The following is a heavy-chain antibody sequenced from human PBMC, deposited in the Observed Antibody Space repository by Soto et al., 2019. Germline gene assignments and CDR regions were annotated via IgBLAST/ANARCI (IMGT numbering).Heavy chain of an antibody. CDR1: GFSISSYS. CDR2: ISTSSHHS. V-gene: IGHV3-21*01. D-gene: IGHD2-15*01. Sequence: EVQLAESGGGLVKPGGSLRLSCAASGFSISSYSMNWVRQAPGKGLEWVSSISTSSHHSQYADSVRGRFTISRDNAKNSLYRQMDSLRDEDTAVYHCVPDVVAIAATGYWGQGTLVTVSS. CDR3: VPDVVAIAATGY. J-gene: IGHJ4*02.